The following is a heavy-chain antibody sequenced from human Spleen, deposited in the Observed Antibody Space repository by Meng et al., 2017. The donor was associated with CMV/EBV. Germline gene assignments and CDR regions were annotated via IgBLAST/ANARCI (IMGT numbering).Heavy chain of an antibody. D-gene: IGHD3-10*01. CDR3: AKAPHPYGSFDY. CDR2: ISWNSGSI. CDR1: GFTFEDYA. J-gene: IGHJ4*02. Sequence: SLKISCAASGFTFEDYAMHWVRQTPGKGLEWVSGISWNSGSIGYVDSVKGRFTVSRDNAKNSLYLQMNSLRAEDTALYYCAKAPHPYGSFDYWGQGTLVTVSS. V-gene: IGHV3-9*01.